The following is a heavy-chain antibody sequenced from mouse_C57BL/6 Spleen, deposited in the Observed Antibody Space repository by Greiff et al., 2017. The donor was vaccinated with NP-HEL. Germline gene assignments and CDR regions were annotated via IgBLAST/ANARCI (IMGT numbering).Heavy chain of an antibody. V-gene: IGHV1-15*01. Sequence: QVQLQQSGAELVRPGASVTLSCKASGYTFTDYEMHWVKQTPVHGLEWIGAIDPETGGTAYNQKFKGKAILTADKSSSTAYMELRSLTSEDSAVYYCTREGSYYYGSSPYWGQGTTLTVSS. CDR2: IDPETGGT. CDR1: GYTFTDYE. J-gene: IGHJ2*01. D-gene: IGHD1-1*01. CDR3: TREGSYYYGSSPY.